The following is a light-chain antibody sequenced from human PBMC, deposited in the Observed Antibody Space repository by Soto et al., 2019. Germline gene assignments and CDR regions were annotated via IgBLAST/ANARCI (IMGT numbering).Light chain of an antibody. CDR1: NSDVGGYNY. V-gene: IGLV2-11*01. Sequence: QSALTQPRSVSGSPGQSVTISCTGTNSDVGGYNYVSWYQQHPATAPKLMIYDVIKRPSGVPDRFSGSKSGNTASLTISGLQAEDEADYFCCSYAGSYTYVFGTGTKLTVL. J-gene: IGLJ1*01. CDR3: CSYAGSYTYV. CDR2: DVI.